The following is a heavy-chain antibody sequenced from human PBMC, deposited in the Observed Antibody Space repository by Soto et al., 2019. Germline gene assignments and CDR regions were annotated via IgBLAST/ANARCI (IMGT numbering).Heavy chain of an antibody. Sequence: QVQLVQSGAEVKKPGASVKVSCKASGYTFTSYYMHWVRQAPGQGLEWMGIINPSGGSTSYAQKFQGRVTMTRDTSTSTVYMELSSLRSEDTAVYYCAREPPPWDYYDCSGNLDDYWGQGTLVTVSS. J-gene: IGHJ4*02. V-gene: IGHV1-46*01. CDR2: INPSGGST. CDR1: GYTFTSYY. CDR3: AREPPPWDYYDCSGNLDDY. D-gene: IGHD3-22*01.